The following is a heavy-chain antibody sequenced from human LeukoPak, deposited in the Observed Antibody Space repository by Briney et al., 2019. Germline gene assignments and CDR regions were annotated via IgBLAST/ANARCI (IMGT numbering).Heavy chain of an antibody. V-gene: IGHV3-23*01. J-gene: IGHJ4*02. CDR1: GFTFSSYA. Sequence: GGSLRLSCAASGFTFSSYAMSWVRQAPGKGLEWVSGISGSGGSTYYADSVKGRFTISRDNSKNTLYLQMNSLRAEDTAVYYCAKLREVGEQWLVRWFDYWGQGTLVTVSS. CDR2: ISGSGGST. D-gene: IGHD6-19*01. CDR3: AKLREVGEQWLVRWFDY.